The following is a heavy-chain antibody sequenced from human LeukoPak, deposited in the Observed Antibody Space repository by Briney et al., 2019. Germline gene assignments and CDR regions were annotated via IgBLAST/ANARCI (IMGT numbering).Heavy chain of an antibody. J-gene: IGHJ4*02. CDR1: GGTFSSYA. V-gene: IGHV1-69*13. CDR3: ARDNWNDPFDY. CDR2: IIPIFGTA. Sequence: GASVRVSCKASGGTFSSYAISWVRQAPGQGLEWMGGIIPIFGTANYAQKFQGRVTITADESTSTAYMELSSLRSEDTAVYYCARDNWNDPFDYWGQGTLVTVSS. D-gene: IGHD1-20*01.